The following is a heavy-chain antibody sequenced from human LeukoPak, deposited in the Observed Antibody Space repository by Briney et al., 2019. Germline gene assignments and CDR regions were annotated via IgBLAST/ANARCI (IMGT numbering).Heavy chain of an antibody. CDR3: ARDIGFGGIAARPGYFDY. J-gene: IGHJ4*02. CDR2: IYHSGST. D-gene: IGHD6-6*01. CDR1: GGSISSGGYY. Sequence: TASETLSLTCTVSGGSISSGGYYWSWIRQPPGKGLEWIGYIYHSGSTYYNPSLKSRVTISVDRSKNQFPLKLSSVTAADTAVYYRARDIGFGGIAARPGYFDYWGQGTLVTVSS. V-gene: IGHV4-30-2*01.